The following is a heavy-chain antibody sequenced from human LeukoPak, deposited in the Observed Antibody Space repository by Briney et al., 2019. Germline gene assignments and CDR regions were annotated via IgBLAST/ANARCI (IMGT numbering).Heavy chain of an antibody. D-gene: IGHD5-12*01. CDR2: IYYSGST. V-gene: IGHV4-59*01. J-gene: IGHJ4*02. Sequence: SETLSLTCTVSGSSISSYYWSWIRQPPGKGLEWIGYIYYSGSTNYNPSLKSRVTISVDTSKNQFSLELSSVTAADTAVYYCARAGYSGYDFDYWGQGTLVTVSS. CDR1: GSSISSYY. CDR3: ARAGYSGYDFDY.